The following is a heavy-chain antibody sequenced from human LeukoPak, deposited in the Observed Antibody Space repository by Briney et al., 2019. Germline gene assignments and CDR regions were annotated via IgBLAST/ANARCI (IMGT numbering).Heavy chain of an antibody. CDR1: GGSFSGYY. Sequence: KPSETLSLTCAVYGGSFSGYYWSWIRQPPGKGLEWIGEINHSGSTNYNPSLKSRVTISVDTSKNQFSLKLSSVTAADTAVYYCARGFYDFWSGYYYGMDVWGQGTTVTVSS. CDR3: ARGFYDFWSGYYYGMDV. J-gene: IGHJ6*02. CDR2: INHSGST. D-gene: IGHD3-3*01. V-gene: IGHV4-34*01.